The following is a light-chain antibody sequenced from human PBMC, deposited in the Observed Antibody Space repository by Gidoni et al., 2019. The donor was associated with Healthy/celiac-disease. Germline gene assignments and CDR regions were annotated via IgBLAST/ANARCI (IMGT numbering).Light chain of an antibody. J-gene: IGKJ1*01. CDR1: QSVSSN. CDR2: GAS. CDR3: QQYNNWLST. V-gene: IGKV3-15*01. Sequence: IVMTQSPATLSVSPGERATLSCRASQSVSSNLAWYQQKPGQAPRLLIYGASTRATGIPARFSGSGSGTEFTLTISSLQSEDFAVYYCQQYNNWLSTFGQGTKVEIK.